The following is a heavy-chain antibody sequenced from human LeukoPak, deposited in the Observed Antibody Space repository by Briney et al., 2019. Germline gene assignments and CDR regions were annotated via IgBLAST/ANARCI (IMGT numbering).Heavy chain of an antibody. CDR1: GGSISSGSYY. J-gene: IGHJ4*02. CDR2: VYTSGST. V-gene: IGHV4-61*02. Sequence: PSETLSLTCTVSGGSISSGSYYWSWIRQPAGKGLEWIGRVYTSGSTNYNPSLKSRVTISVDTSKNQFSLKLSSVTAADTAVYYCAREKTYYDFWSGYYNPLDYWGQGTLVTVSS. CDR3: AREKTYYDFWSGYYNPLDY. D-gene: IGHD3-3*01.